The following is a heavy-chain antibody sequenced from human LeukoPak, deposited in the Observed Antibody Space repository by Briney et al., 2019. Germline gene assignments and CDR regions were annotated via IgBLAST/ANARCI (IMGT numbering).Heavy chain of an antibody. J-gene: IGHJ4*02. V-gene: IGHV4-39*01. CDR3: ATTGYGARGQLGRVDY. Sequence: SETLSLTCTVSGGSISSSSYYWGWIRQPPGKGLEWIGSIYYSGSTYYNPSLKSRLTMSVDTSKNQFSLKLSSVTAADTAVYYCATTGYGARGQLGRVDYWGQGTLVTVSS. CDR2: IYYSGST. CDR1: GGSISSSSYY. D-gene: IGHD7-27*01.